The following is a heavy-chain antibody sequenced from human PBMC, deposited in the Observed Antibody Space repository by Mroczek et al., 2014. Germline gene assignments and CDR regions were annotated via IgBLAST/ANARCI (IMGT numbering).Heavy chain of an antibody. D-gene: IGHD3-10*01. CDR3: SERATKIWFGSYHNWFDP. J-gene: IGHJ5*02. Sequence: QVQLQESGAGLLKPSETLSLTCAVYGGSFSGYYWSWIRQPPGKGLEWIGEINHSGSTNYNPSLKSRVTISVDTSKNQFSLKLSSVTAADTAVYYCSERATKIWFGSYHNWFDPWGQGTLVTVSS. CDR1: GGSFSGYY. V-gene: IGHV4-34*01. CDR2: INHSGST.